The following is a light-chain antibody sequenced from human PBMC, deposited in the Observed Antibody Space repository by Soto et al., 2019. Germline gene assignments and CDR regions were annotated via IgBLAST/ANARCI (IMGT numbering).Light chain of an antibody. J-gene: IGKJ1*01. CDR1: QSVSST. CDR2: GAS. V-gene: IGKV3-11*01. CDR3: QQRSNWPPWT. Sequence: EIVMTQSPATLSVSPGERATLFCRASQSVSSTVAWYQQRPGQAPRLLIYGASTRANGIPARFSGSGSGTDFTLTISSLEPEDFAVYYCQQRSNWPPWTFGQGTKVDIK.